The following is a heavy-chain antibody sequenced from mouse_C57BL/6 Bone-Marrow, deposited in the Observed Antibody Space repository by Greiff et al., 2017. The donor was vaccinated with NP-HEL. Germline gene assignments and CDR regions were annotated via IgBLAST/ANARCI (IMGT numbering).Heavy chain of an antibody. D-gene: IGHD1-1*01. CDR3: AKNSHYYGSSMFAY. Sequence: QVQLQQSGPGLVQPSQSLSITCTVSGFSLTSSGVHWVRQSPGKGLEWLGVIWRGGSTDYNAAFMSRLSITKDNSKSQVFFKMNSLQADDTAIYYCAKNSHYYGSSMFAYWGQGTLVTVSA. CDR2: IWRGGST. J-gene: IGHJ3*01. V-gene: IGHV2-5*01. CDR1: GFSLTSSG.